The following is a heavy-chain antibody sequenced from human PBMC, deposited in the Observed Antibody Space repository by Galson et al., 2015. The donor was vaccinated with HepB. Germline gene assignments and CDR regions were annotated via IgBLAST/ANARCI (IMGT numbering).Heavy chain of an antibody. CDR1: GYSFTSYW. D-gene: IGHD5-12*01. Sequence: QSGAEVKKPGESLKISCKASGYSFTSYWIGWVRQVPGKGLEWMGIIFPGDFPGDSGTRYSPSFQGQATMSSDKSSRTAYLQWRTLKASDSGIYYCARVNLGLVTTAFDIWGQGTVVTVSP. CDR2: IFPGDFPGDSGT. CDR3: ARVNLGLVTTAFDI. J-gene: IGHJ3*02. V-gene: IGHV5-51*03.